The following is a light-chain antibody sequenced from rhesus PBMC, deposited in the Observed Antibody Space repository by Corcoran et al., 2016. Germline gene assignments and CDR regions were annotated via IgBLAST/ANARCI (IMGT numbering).Light chain of an antibody. CDR2: AAS. Sequence: DIQMTQSPSSLSASVGDRVTITCQASQGISSWLAWYQQKPGKAPKLLIYAASSLQSGVPSRFSGSGSGTDFTLTISRLRTKDYATYYCQQHNSYPLTFGGRTKVESK. J-gene: IGKJ4*01. CDR1: QGISSW. V-gene: IGKV1-33*02. CDR3: QQHNSYPLT.